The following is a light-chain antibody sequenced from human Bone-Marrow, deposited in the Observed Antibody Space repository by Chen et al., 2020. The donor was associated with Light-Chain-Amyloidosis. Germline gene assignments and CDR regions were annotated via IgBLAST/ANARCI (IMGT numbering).Light chain of an antibody. CDR3: QSADSSGTYEVI. CDR1: DLPTKY. J-gene: IGLJ2*01. V-gene: IGLV3-25*03. CDR2: RDT. Sequence: SYELTQPPSVSVSPAPTARITCSGDDLPTKYAYWYQQKPGQAPVLVRHRDTERISGIAERFSGASSGTTATLTISGVQAEDEADYHCQSADSSGTYEVIFGGGTKLTVL.